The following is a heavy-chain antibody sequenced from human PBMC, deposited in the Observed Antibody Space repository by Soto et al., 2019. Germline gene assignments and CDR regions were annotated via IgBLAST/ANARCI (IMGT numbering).Heavy chain of an antibody. V-gene: IGHV5-51*01. CDR3: ARASLGYCSSTSCYTVYYYYGMDV. CDR2: IYPGDSDT. Sequence: GESLKISCKGSGYSFTNHWIGWVRPIPGKSLEGMGIIYPGDSDTRYSPSFQGQVTISADKSISTAYLQWSSLKASDTAMYYCARASLGYCSSTSCYTVYYYYGMDVWGQGTTVTVSS. D-gene: IGHD2-2*02. J-gene: IGHJ6*02. CDR1: GYSFTNHW.